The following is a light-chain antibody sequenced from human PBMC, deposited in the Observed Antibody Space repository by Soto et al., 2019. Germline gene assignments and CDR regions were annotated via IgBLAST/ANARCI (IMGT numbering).Light chain of an antibody. CDR1: SSNIGSNT. J-gene: IGLJ2*01. CDR3: AAWDDSLIGVV. V-gene: IGLV1-44*01. Sequence: QSVLTQPPSASGTPGQRVTISCSGSSSNIGSNTVNCYQQLPGTAPKLLIYSNNQLPSGVPDRFSGSKSGTSASLAISGLQAEDEADYYCAAWDDSLIGVVFGGGTKLTVL. CDR2: SNN.